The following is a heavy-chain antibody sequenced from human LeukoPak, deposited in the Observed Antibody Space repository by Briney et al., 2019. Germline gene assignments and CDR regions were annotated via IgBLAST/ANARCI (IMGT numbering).Heavy chain of an antibody. Sequence: ASVKVSCKASGYTFTGYYMHWVRQAPGQGLEWMEWINPNSGDTNFAQKFQGGVTMTRDTSINTAYMELSRLRSDDTAVYYCARARTYYDILTGNYYYYGMDVWGQGTTVTVSS. CDR1: GYTFTGYY. J-gene: IGHJ6*02. D-gene: IGHD3-9*01. CDR3: ARARTYYDILTGNYYYYGMDV. CDR2: INPNSGDT. V-gene: IGHV1-2*02.